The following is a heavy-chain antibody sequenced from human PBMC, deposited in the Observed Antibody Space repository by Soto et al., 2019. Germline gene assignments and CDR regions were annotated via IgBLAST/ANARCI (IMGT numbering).Heavy chain of an antibody. Sequence: GGSLRLSCAASGFTFSSYWMSWVRQAPGKGLEWVANIKQNGSEKYYVDSVKGRFTISRDNAKNSLYLQMNSLRAEDTAVYDCARHSSGWYGGYYYYYYMDVWGKGTTSPVPS. CDR3: ARHSSGWYGGYYYYYYMDV. V-gene: IGHV3-7*01. CDR1: GFTFSSYW. D-gene: IGHD6-19*01. J-gene: IGHJ6*03. CDR2: IKQNGSEK.